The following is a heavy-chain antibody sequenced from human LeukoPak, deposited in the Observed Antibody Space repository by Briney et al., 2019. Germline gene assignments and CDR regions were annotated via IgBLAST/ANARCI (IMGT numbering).Heavy chain of an antibody. D-gene: IGHD6-6*01. Sequence: GASVKVSCKASGYTFTDYYMHWVQQAPGKGLEWMGRVDPEDGETIYAEKFQGRVTITADTSTDTAYMELSSLRSEDTAVYYCAREPHQYSSLYEKRYYFDYWGQGTLVTVSS. CDR3: AREPHQYSSLYEKRYYFDY. CDR1: GYTFTDYY. CDR2: VDPEDGET. V-gene: IGHV1-69-2*01. J-gene: IGHJ4*02.